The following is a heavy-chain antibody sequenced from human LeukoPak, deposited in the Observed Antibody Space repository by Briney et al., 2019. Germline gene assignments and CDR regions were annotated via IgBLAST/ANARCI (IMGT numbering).Heavy chain of an antibody. D-gene: IGHD3-3*01. CDR3: AKGSGVVTLNWFDP. CDR1: GFTFSSYA. Sequence: PGGSLRLSCAASGFTFSSYAMSWVRQAPGKGLEWVSAISGSGGSTYYADSVKGRFTISRDNSKNTLHLQMNSLRAEDTAVYYCAKGSGVVTLNWFDPWGQGTLVTVSS. CDR2: ISGSGGST. V-gene: IGHV3-23*01. J-gene: IGHJ5*02.